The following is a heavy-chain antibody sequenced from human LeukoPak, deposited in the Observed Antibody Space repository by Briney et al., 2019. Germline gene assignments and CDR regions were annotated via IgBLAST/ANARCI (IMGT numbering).Heavy chain of an antibody. CDR1: GFTFSSYA. CDR2: ISGSGGST. V-gene: IGHV3-23*01. CDR3: AKGEYSSGWYLADY. J-gene: IGHJ4*02. Sequence: GGSLRLSCAASGFTFSSYAMSWVRQAPGKGLEWVSAISGSGGSTYYADSVKGRFTISRDNSENTLYLQMNSPRAEDTAVYYCAKGEYSSGWYLADYWGQGTLVTVSS. D-gene: IGHD6-19*01.